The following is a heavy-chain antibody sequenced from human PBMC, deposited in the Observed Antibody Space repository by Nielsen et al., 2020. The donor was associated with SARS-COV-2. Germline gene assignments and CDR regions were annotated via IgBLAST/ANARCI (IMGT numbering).Heavy chain of an antibody. CDR1: GFTFSSYS. Sequence: GGSLRLSCAASGFTFSSYSMNWVRQAPGKGLEWVSSISSSSSYIYYADSVKGRFTISRDNAKNSLYLQMNSLRAKDTAVYYCASLNHYYYYGMDVWGQGTTVTVSS. J-gene: IGHJ6*02. CDR2: ISSSSSYI. D-gene: IGHD1-14*01. V-gene: IGHV3-21*01. CDR3: ASLNHYYYYGMDV.